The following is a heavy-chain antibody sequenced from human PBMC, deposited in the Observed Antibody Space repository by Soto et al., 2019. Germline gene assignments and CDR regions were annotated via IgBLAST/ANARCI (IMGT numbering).Heavy chain of an antibody. CDR2: INPKSGGT. Sequence: ASVKVSCKASGYSFTDYHIHWVRQAPGQGLEWLGRINPKSGGTSTAQKFQGWVTMTTDTSISTASMELTRLTSDDTAIYYCARGDSTDCSNGVCSFFYNIDMDVWAQGTTVTVSS. V-gene: IGHV1-2*04. J-gene: IGHJ6*02. CDR3: ARGDSTDCSNGVCSFFYNIDMDV. CDR1: GYSFTDYH. D-gene: IGHD2-8*01.